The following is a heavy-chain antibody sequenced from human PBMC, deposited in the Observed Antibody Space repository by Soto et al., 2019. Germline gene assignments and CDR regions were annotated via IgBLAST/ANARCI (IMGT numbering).Heavy chain of an antibody. CDR2: ISTYNGNT. Sequence: ASVKVSCKASGYTFTNYGFTWVRQAPGQGLEWLGWISTYNGNTKYAQKVQGRLTMTTDTSTSTANMELTSLRSDDTALYYCARTTVTSSYYYMDVWGKGSTVTVSS. CDR1: GYTFTNYG. V-gene: IGHV1-18*01. CDR3: ARTTVTSSYYYMDV. D-gene: IGHD4-17*01. J-gene: IGHJ6*03.